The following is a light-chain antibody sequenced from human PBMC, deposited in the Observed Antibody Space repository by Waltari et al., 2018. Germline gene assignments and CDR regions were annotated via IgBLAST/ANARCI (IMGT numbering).Light chain of an antibody. J-gene: IGLJ1*01. Sequence: QSALTQPASVSGSPGQSITLSCSGTDSHVGAYDFVSWYQQHPGKAPPLIIYEVSNRPSGISNRLSASKSGNTASLTITGLQAEDEADYYCSSYTTSSAPGVFGTGTRVTVL. CDR1: DSHVGAYDF. V-gene: IGLV2-14*01. CDR3: SSYTTSSAPGV. CDR2: EVS.